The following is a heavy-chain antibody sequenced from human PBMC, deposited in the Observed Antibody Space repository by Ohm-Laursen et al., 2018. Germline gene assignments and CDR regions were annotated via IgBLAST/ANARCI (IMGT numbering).Heavy chain of an antibody. J-gene: IGHJ4*02. CDR2: IYYNGTT. CDR1: GGSISSYY. V-gene: IGHV4-59*01. D-gene: IGHD3-22*01. Sequence: GTLSLTCPVSGGSISSYYWSWIRQPPEKGLEWIGYIYYNGTTNYIPSLKSRVTISVDTSKNHFSLKLSSVTAADTAVYYCARGVYYRPVDYWGQGILVTVSS. CDR3: ARGVYYRPVDY.